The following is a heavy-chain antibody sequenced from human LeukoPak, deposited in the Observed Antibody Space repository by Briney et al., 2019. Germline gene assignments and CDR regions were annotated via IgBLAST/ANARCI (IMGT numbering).Heavy chain of an antibody. Sequence: GGSLRLSCAASGFTFSSYGMHWVRQAPGKGLEWVAFIRYDGSKKYYADSVKGRFTISKDNSKNTLYVQINSLRAEDTAVYYCAKDPERWLQLRLGFSDWGQGTLVTVSS. CDR3: AKDPERWLQLRLGFSD. CDR1: GFTFSSYG. J-gene: IGHJ4*02. D-gene: IGHD5-24*01. CDR2: IRYDGSKK. V-gene: IGHV3-30*02.